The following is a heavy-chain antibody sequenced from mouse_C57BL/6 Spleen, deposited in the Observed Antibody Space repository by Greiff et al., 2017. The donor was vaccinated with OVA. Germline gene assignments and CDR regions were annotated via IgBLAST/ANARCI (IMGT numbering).Heavy chain of an antibody. CDR1: GYTFTSYW. D-gene: IGHD1-1*01. J-gene: IGHJ2*01. CDR2: IHPNSGST. V-gene: IGHV1-64*01. CDR3: ARGSSSDYFDY. Sequence: QVQLQQPGAELVKPGASVKLSCKASGYTFTSYWMHWVKQRPGQGLEWIGMIHPNSGSTNYNEKFKSKATLTVDKSSSTAYMQLSSLTSEDSAVDYCARGSSSDYFDYWGQGTTLTVSS.